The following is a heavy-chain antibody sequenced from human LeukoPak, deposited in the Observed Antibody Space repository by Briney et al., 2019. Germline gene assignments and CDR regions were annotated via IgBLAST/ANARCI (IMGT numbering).Heavy chain of an antibody. CDR2: INPNSGGT. CDR1: GYTFTGYY. V-gene: IGHV1-2*02. CDR3: ARDYCSSTSCYTGRVDY. Sequence: GASVKASCKASGYTFTGYYMHWVRQAPGQGLEWMGWINPNSGGTNYAQKFQGRVTMTRDTSISTAYMELSRLRSDDTAVYYCARDYCSSTSCYTGRVDYWGQGTLVTVSS. J-gene: IGHJ4*02. D-gene: IGHD2-2*02.